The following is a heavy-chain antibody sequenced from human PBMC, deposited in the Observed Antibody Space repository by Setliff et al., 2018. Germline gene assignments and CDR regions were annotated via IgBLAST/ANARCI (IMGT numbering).Heavy chain of an antibody. D-gene: IGHD2-8*01. V-gene: IGHV1-18*01. J-gene: IGHJ4*02. CDR3: SKLVRYCTTTACQGASGAEF. CDR1: GYTFTNYG. Sequence: ASVKVSCKASGYTFTNYGINWVRQAPGQGLEWMGWISAYTGNTNYAQKFQGRVTMTTDTSTSTAYLELRSLTSDDTAVYYCSKLVRYCTTTACQGASGAEFWGQGTLVTAPQ. CDR2: ISAYTGNT.